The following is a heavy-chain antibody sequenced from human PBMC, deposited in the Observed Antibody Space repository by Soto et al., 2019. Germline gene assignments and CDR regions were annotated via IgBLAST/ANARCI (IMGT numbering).Heavy chain of an antibody. J-gene: IGHJ4*02. D-gene: IGHD2-2*01. CDR3: AKLGYCSSTSCYSRDYYFDY. Sequence: YADSVKGRFTISRDNSKNTLYLQMNSLRAEDTAVYYCAKLGYCSSTSCYSRDYYFDYWGQGTLVTVSS. V-gene: IGHV3-23*01.